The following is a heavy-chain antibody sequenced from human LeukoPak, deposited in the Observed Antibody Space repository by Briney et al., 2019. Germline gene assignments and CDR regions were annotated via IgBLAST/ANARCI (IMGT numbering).Heavy chain of an antibody. D-gene: IGHD2-2*01. Sequence: GSLRLSCAASGFTFSSYAMHWVRQAPGKGLEWVAVISYDGSNKYYADSVKGRFTISRDNSKNTLYLQMNSPRAEDTAVYYCARVKDCSSTSCYNFDYWGQGTLVTVSS. CDR2: ISYDGSNK. CDR3: ARVKDCSSTSCYNFDY. V-gene: IGHV3-30*04. J-gene: IGHJ4*02. CDR1: GFTFSSYA.